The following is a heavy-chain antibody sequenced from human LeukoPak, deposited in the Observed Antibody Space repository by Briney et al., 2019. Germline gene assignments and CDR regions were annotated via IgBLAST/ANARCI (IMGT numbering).Heavy chain of an antibody. CDR3: VRGGPLAGHAFDV. V-gene: IGHV3-13*04. J-gene: IGHJ3*01. CDR1: GFTFSKYD. Sequence: GGSLRLSCAGSGFTFSKYDMHWVCQATGRGLEWVSDITSGGDTHYQGSVKGRFTISRDNAKNSFYLEMNSLRVGDTAVYYCVRGGPLAGHAFDVWGRGTLVTVS. CDR2: ITSGGDT. D-gene: IGHD6-19*01.